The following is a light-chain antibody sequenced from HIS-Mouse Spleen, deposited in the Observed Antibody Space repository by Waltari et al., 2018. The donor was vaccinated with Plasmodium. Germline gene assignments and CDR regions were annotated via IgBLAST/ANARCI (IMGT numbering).Light chain of an antibody. Sequence: DIVMTQSQDSLAVSLGERATINCKSSQSVLYSSNNKNYLAWYQQKPGQPPKLLIYWASTRESGVPDRFSGSGSGTDFTLTISSLQAEDVAVYYCQQYYSTPYTFGQWTKLEIK. V-gene: IGKV4-1*01. CDR1: QSVLYSSNNKNY. CDR2: WAS. CDR3: QQYYSTPYT. J-gene: IGKJ2*01.